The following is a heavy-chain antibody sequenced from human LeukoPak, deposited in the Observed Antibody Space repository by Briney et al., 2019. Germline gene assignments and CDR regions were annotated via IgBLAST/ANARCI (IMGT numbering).Heavy chain of an antibody. CDR1: GGSFSGYY. D-gene: IGHD6-13*01. Sequence: SETLSLTCAVYGGSFSGYYWSWIRQPPGKGLEWIGEINHSGSTNYNPSLKSRVTISVDTSKNQFSLKLSSVTAADTAVYYCARHIGSSSSWYEQGYYFDYWGQGTLVTVSS. J-gene: IGHJ4*02. CDR3: ARHIGSSSSWYEQGYYFDY. V-gene: IGHV4-34*01. CDR2: INHSGST.